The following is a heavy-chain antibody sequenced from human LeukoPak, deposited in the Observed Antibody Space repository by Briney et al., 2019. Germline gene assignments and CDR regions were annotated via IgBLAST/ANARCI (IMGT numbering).Heavy chain of an antibody. CDR2: ISPSGDIT. D-gene: IGHD2-15*01. J-gene: IGHJ3*02. Sequence: PGGSLRLSCAASGFIFSSHGMNWVRQAPGKGLEWVSGISPSGDITYYADSVKGRFTISRDNAKNTLYLQMNSLRAEDTAVYYCARDTRRGVVVVVTTRESAFDIWGQGSMVTVSS. CDR1: GFIFSSHG. CDR3: ARDTRRGVVVVVTTRESAFDI. V-gene: IGHV3-23*01.